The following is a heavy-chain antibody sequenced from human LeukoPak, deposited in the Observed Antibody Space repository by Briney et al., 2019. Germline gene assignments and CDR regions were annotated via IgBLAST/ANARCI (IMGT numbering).Heavy chain of an antibody. D-gene: IGHD3-16*02. V-gene: IGHV4-34*01. CDR3: ARVDDYVWGSYRPPRAFDI. J-gene: IGHJ3*02. Sequence: SETLSLTCAVYGGSFSGYYWSWIRQPPGKGLEWIGEINHSGSTNYNPSLKSRVTISVDTSKNQFSLKLGSVTAADTAVYYCARVDDYVWGSYRPPRAFDIWGQGTMVTVSS. CDR2: INHSGST. CDR1: GGSFSGYY.